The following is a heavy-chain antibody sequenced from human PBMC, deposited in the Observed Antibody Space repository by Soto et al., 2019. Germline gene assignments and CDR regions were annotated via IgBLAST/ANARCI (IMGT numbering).Heavy chain of an antibody. CDR2: FYPGDSTS. CDR1: GYSFISYW. V-gene: IGHV5-51*01. J-gene: IGHJ3*02. CDR3: ARIIGYCRNNDCSWTFDI. Sequence: GESLKISCKTSGYSFISYWVAWVRQKPGKGLEWMGTFYPGDSTSTYSPSFQGQVTISVDKSISTAYLHLSSLKASDTAMYYCARIIGYCRNNDCSWTFDIWGQGTTVTV. D-gene: IGHD2-2*03.